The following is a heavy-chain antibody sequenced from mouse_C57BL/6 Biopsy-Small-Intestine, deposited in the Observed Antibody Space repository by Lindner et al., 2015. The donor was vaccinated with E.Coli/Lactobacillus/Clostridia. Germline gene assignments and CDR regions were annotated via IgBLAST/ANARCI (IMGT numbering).Heavy chain of an antibody. Sequence: VQLQESGPELVKPGASVKISCKASGYAFSSSWMNWVKQRPGKGLEWIGRIYPGDGDTNYNGKFKGKATLTADKSSSTAYMQLSSLTSEDTAVYYCTGWLLPMDYWGQGTSVTVSS. D-gene: IGHD2-3*01. CDR1: GYAFSSSW. J-gene: IGHJ4*01. V-gene: IGHV1-82*01. CDR2: IYPGDGDT. CDR3: TGWLLPMDY.